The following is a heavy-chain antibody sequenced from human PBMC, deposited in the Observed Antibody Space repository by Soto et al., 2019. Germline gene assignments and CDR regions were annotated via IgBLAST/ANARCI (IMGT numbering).Heavy chain of an antibody. D-gene: IGHD6-13*01. CDR3: ARDSQPYYSSSWYYYGMDV. CDR1: GGTFSSYA. J-gene: IGHJ6*02. V-gene: IGHV1-69*13. Sequence: ASVKVSCKASGGTFSSYAISWVRQAPGQGLEWMGGIIPIFGTANYAQKFQGRVTITADESTSTAYMELSSLRSEDTAVYYCARDSQPYYSSSWYYYGMDVWGQGTTVTVSS. CDR2: IIPIFGTA.